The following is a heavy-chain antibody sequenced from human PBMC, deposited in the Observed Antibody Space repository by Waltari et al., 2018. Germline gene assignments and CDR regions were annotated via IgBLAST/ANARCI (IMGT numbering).Heavy chain of an antibody. D-gene: IGHD1-26*01. CDR2: IHRRGKT. CDR1: DDYMNSNSW. CDR3: ARDRGIGLYFDS. V-gene: IGHV4-4*02. Sequence: QLQLQESGPGLVKPSGTLSLTCTVPDDYMNSNSWWSWVRQSPEKGLEWIGQIHRRGKTNYNPSRESRVTISLDTSKNQFSLKLTSTTAADTAVYYCARDRGIGLYFDSWGQGTLVTVSP. J-gene: IGHJ4*02.